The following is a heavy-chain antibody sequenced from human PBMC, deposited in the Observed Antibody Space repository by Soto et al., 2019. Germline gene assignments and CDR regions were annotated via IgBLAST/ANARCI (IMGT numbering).Heavy chain of an antibody. CDR1: GFTFSSYS. CDR3: ASPITIFGVVTPQDYYYYGMDV. D-gene: IGHD3-3*01. Sequence: EVQLVESGGGLVQPGGSLRLSCAASGFTFSSYSMNWVRQAPGKGLEWVSYISSSSSTIYCADSVKGRFTISRDNAKNSLYLQMNSLRDEDTAVYYCASPITIFGVVTPQDYYYYGMDVWGQGTTVTVSS. CDR2: ISSSSSTI. V-gene: IGHV3-48*02. J-gene: IGHJ6*02.